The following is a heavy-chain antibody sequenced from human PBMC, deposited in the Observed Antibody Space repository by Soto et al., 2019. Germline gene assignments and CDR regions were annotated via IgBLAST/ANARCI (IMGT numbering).Heavy chain of an antibody. CDR1: GFTFSSYG. J-gene: IGHJ4*02. V-gene: IGHV3-30*18. D-gene: IGHD3-16*02. CDR2: ISYDGSNK. Sequence: QVQLVESGGGVVQPGRSLRLSCAASGFTFSSYGMHWVRQAPGKGLEWVAVISYDGSNKYYADSVKGRFTISRDNSKNTQYLQMNSLRAEDTAVYYCAKENYDYVWGSYRYTEVRYFDYWGQGTLVTVSS. CDR3: AKENYDYVWGSYRYTEVRYFDY.